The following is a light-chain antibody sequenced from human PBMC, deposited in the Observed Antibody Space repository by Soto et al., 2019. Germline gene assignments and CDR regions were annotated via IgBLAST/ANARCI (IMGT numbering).Light chain of an antibody. Sequence: QCALTQPASVSGSPGQSITISCTGTSSDIGTYNLVSWYQHYPGKAPKLMIYEGIKRPSGVSNRFSGSKSGNTAFLTISGLQAEDEADYYCCSYAGSGTDNYVFGSGTKVTVL. CDR3: CSYAGSGTDNYV. V-gene: IGLV2-23*01. J-gene: IGLJ1*01. CDR2: EGI. CDR1: SSDIGTYNL.